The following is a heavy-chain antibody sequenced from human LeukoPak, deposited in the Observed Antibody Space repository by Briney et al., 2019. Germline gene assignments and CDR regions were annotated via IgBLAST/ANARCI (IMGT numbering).Heavy chain of an antibody. J-gene: IGHJ4*02. D-gene: IGHD2-8*01. Sequence: GGSLRLSCAASGFTFSTYAMHWVRQAPGKGLEWVAVISYDGRQKYYADSVKGRFTISRDNSKNTLFLQMNSLRDEDTAVYYCTRVYLERLTAGYFDHWGQGTLVTVSS. V-gene: IGHV3-30*14. CDR1: GFTFSTYA. CDR2: ISYDGRQK. CDR3: TRVYLERLTAGYFDH.